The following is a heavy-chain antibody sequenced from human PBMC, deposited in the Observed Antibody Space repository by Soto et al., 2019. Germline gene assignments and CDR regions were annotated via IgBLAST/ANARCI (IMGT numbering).Heavy chain of an antibody. J-gene: IGHJ3*02. CDR3: ARDRYGSGSYAFDI. CDR2: INPNSGGT. V-gene: IGHV1-2*04. D-gene: IGHD3-10*01. Sequence: QVQLVQSGAEVKKPGASVKVSCKASGYTFTGYYMHWVRQAPGQGLEWMGWINPNSGGTNYAQKFQGWVTMTRDTSISTAYMEMSRLRSDDTAVYYCARDRYGSGSYAFDIWGQGTMITVSS. CDR1: GYTFTGYY.